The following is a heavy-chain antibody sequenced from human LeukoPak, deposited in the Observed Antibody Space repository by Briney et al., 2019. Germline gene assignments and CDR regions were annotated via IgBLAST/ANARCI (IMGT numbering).Heavy chain of an antibody. D-gene: IGHD3-3*01. CDR2: ISYSGST. CDR1: GGSISNTNYY. Sequence: PSETLSLTCSVSGGSISNTNYYWGWIRQPPGKGLEWIGSISYSGSTYFNPSLKSRVTMSGDTSRTQFSLKLNSVTAADTAVYYCARGWSNYDFWSGYSDGFWFDPWGQGTLVTVSS. J-gene: IGHJ5*02. V-gene: IGHV4-39*01. CDR3: ARGWSNYDFWSGYSDGFWFDP.